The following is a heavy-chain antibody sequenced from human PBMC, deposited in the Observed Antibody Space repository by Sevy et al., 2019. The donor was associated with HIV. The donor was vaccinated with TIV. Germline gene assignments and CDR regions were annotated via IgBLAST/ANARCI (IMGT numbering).Heavy chain of an antibody. CDR3: AKELPGYQYDSSGNLDT. CDR1: GFTFSTYA. Sequence: GGSLRLSCAASGFTFSTYAMSWVRQAPGKGLEWVSGISGSGISIYYAGSVKGRFTISRDNSKNTLILQINSLRAEDTAIYYCAKELPGYQYDSSGNLDTWGQGRLVTVSS. V-gene: IGHV3-23*01. D-gene: IGHD6-19*01. J-gene: IGHJ5*02. CDR2: ISGSGISI.